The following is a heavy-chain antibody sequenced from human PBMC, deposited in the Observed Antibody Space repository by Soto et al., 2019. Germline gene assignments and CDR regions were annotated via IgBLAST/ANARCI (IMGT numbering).Heavy chain of an antibody. V-gene: IGHV3-30-3*01. J-gene: IGHJ4*02. D-gene: IGHD2-2*01. CDR2: ISYDGSNK. CDR3: ARDRPSPYCSSTSCSSYFDY. CDR1: GFTFSTYA. Sequence: GGSLRLSCAASGFTFSTYAMQWVRQAPGKGLEWVAVISYDGSNKYYADSVKGRFTISRDNSKNTLYLQMNSLRAEDTAVYYCARDRPSPYCSSTSCSSYFDYWGQGTLVTVSS.